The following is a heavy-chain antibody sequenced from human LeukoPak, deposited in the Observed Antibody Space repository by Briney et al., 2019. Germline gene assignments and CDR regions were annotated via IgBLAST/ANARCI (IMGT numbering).Heavy chain of an antibody. CDR2: ISGSGGST. Sequence: PGGSLRLSCAASGFTFSSYAMSWVRQAPGKGLEWVSTISGSGGSTYYADSVRGRFTISRDNSKNTLYLQMNSLRAEDTAVYYCAKHAARSSGCPLDWGQGTLVTVSS. J-gene: IGHJ4*02. D-gene: IGHD6-19*01. V-gene: IGHV3-23*01. CDR1: GFTFSSYA. CDR3: AKHAARSSGCPLD.